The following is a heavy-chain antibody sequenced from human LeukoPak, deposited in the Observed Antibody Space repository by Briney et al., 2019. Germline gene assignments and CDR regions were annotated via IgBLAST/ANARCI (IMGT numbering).Heavy chain of an antibody. CDR3: ARAGHRKYYYDNAYDY. J-gene: IGHJ4*02. CDR1: GYSFTGYY. Sequence: ASVKVSCKASGYSFTGYYIHWVRQAPGQGLEWMGWINSNNGGTDYAQKFLGRVTMTRDTSTSTAYMELRSLRSDDTAVYYCARAGHRKYYYDNAYDYWGQGTLVTVSS. V-gene: IGHV1-2*02. CDR2: INSNNGGT. D-gene: IGHD3-22*01.